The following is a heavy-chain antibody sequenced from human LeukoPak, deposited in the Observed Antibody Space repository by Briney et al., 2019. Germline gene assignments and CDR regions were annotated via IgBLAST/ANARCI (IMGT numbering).Heavy chain of an antibody. CDR2: IYHSGST. D-gene: IGHD2-2*01. CDR1: GGSISSSNW. V-gene: IGHV4-4*02. J-gene: IGHJ3*02. CDR3: ARERNHCSSTSCSDAFDI. Sequence: NPSGTLSLTCAVSGGSISSSNWWSWVRQPPGKGLEWIGEIYHSGSTNYNPSLKSRVTISVDKSKNQFSLKLSSVTAADTAVYYCARERNHCSSTSCSDAFDIWGQGTMVTVSS.